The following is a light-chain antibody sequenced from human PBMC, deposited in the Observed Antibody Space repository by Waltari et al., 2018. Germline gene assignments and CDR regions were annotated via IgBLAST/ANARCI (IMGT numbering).Light chain of an antibody. V-gene: IGKV1-39*01. Sequence: IQLTQSPSSLSASVGDRVTITCRASQSISTYLNWYQQKPGQPPKLLISAASRVQSGGPSMFSGSGSGKDFTLSIRSLLLDDFATYYGQQSYSTPFTFGQGTIVDI. CDR1: QSISTY. CDR3: QQSYSTPFT. CDR2: AAS. J-gene: IGKJ2*01.